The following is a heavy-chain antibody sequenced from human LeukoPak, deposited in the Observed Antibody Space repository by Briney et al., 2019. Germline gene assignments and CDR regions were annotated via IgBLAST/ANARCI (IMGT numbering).Heavy chain of an antibody. V-gene: IGHV4-39*01. Sequence: SETLSLTCTVSGGSISSSSYYWGWIRQPPGKGLGWIGSIYYTGSTYYNPSLKSRVTISVDTSKNQFSLKLTSVTAADTAVYYCARLGELLAFDYWGQGTLVTASS. J-gene: IGHJ4*02. CDR1: GGSISSSSYY. CDR3: ARLGELLAFDY. D-gene: IGHD1-26*01. CDR2: IYYTGST.